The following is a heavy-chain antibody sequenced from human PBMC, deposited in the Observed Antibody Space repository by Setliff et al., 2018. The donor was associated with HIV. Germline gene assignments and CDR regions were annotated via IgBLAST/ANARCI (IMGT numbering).Heavy chain of an antibody. CDR3: ARDNSVGSGWRLDAFDI. CDR2: INPSGTT. CDR1: GYSISSGYY. Sequence: SETLSLTCAVSGYSISSGYYWGWIRQPPGKGLEWIAEINPSGTTNYNPSLKSRVTLSVDTSKNQFSLNLSSVTAADTAVYFCARDNSVGSGWRLDAFDIWGQGTMVTVSS. D-gene: IGHD6-19*01. V-gene: IGHV4-38-2*02. J-gene: IGHJ3*02.